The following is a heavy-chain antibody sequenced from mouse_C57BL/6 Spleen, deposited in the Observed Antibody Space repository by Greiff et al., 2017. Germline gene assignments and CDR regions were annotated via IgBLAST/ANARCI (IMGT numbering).Heavy chain of an antibody. Sequence: QVQLKQSGPDLVQPSQSLSISCTVSGFSLTSYGVHWVRQSPGKGLEWLGVIWSGGSTDYNAAFISRLSISKDNSKSQVVFKMNSLQADDTAIYYCARGGTGYFDGWGQGTTLTVST. D-gene: IGHD3-3*01. CDR3: ARGGTGYFDG. V-gene: IGHV2-2*01. CDR2: IWSGGST. J-gene: IGHJ2*01. CDR1: GFSLTSYG.